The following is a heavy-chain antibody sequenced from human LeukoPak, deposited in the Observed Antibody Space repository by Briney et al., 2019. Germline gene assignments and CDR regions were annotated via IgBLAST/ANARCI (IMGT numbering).Heavy chain of an antibody. J-gene: IGHJ3*01. Sequence: SETLSLTCSVSGGSFSTYYWSWIRQSAGKGLEWIGRIYVTGSTNYNPSLKSRVTMSVDTSNNHFSLKLTSVTAADTAMYYCAREGFGVFDGGPSNAFDVWGQGTTVTVSS. D-gene: IGHD3-3*01. V-gene: IGHV4-4*07. CDR3: AREGFGVFDGGPSNAFDV. CDR1: GGSFSTYY. CDR2: IYVTGST.